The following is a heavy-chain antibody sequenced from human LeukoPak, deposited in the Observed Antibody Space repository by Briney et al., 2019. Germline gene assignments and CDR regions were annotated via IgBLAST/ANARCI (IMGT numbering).Heavy chain of an antibody. D-gene: IGHD5-12*01. CDR1: GYSFTTYW. CDR2: IYPGDSDT. V-gene: IGHV5-51*03. CDR3: LRGYSLAYFDY. Sequence: GESLKISCKGSGYSFTTYWIVWVRQMPGKGLEWMGIIYPGDSDTRYSPSFQRQVTISADRSISTAYLQSSSLKASHTAMYHCLRGYSLAYFDYWGQGTLVTVSS. J-gene: IGHJ4*02.